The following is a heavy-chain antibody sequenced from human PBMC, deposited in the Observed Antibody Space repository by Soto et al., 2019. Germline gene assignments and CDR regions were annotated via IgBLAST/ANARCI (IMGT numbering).Heavy chain of an antibody. Sequence: ASVKVSCKASGYTFTGYYMHWVRQAPGQGLEWMGWINPNSGGTNYAQKFQGWVTMTRDTSISTAYMELSRLRSDDTAVYYCARDRSSDLNFPIFGTNHYYYHGMDVWGQVTTVTVSS. V-gene: IGHV1-2*04. CDR3: ARDRSSDLNFPIFGTNHYYYHGMDV. D-gene: IGHD3-3*01. J-gene: IGHJ6*02. CDR1: GYTFTGYY. CDR2: INPNSGGT.